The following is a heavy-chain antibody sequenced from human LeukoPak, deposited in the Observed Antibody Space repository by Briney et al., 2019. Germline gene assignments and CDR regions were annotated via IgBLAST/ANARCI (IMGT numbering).Heavy chain of an antibody. CDR2: IYSGGST. CDR3: TRGGGGSFSHY. D-gene: IGHD2-21*01. J-gene: IGHJ4*02. Sequence: GGSLRLPCAASGFTVSSNFLSWVRQPPWKGLEWVSDIYSGGSTYYADSVKGRFTISRDNSKNTLYLQMNSLRAEDTAVYYCTRGGGGSFSHYWGQGTLVTVSS. CDR1: GFTVSSNF. V-gene: IGHV3-53*01.